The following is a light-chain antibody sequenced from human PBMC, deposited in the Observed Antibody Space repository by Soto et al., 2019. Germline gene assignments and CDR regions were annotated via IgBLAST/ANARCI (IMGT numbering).Light chain of an antibody. J-gene: IGKJ5*01. CDR2: YAS. CDR1: QSVRNN. V-gene: IGKV3-15*01. CDR3: QQYNNWPHIT. Sequence: EIMMTQSPATLSVSPGERATLSCRASQSVRNNLAWYQQKPGQAPRLLIYYASTRATGIPARFSGSGSGTEFTLTISSLQSEDFALYYCQQYNNWPHITCGQGPRLEIK.